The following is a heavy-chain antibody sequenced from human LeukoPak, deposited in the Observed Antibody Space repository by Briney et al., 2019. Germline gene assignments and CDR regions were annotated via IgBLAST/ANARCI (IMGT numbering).Heavy chain of an antibody. CDR3: APRRVAADKGFDY. CDR1: GHTFTDYY. D-gene: IGHD6-19*01. J-gene: IGHJ4*02. Sequence: GASVKVSCKASGHTFTDYYMHWMRQAPGQGPEWMGWMNPNSGGTNYAQKFQGRVTMTRDTSITTAYMELSSLRSDDTAVYYCAPRRVAADKGFDYWGQGTLVTVSS. V-gene: IGHV1-2*02. CDR2: MNPNSGGT.